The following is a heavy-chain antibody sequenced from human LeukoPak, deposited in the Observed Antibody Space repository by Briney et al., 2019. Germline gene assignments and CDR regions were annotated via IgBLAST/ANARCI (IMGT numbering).Heavy chain of an antibody. CDR1: RGSISSYY. J-gene: IGHJ5*02. V-gene: IGHV4-59*01. CDR3: ARGHTIFGVVIEVANWFDP. Sequence: SETLSLTCTVSRGSISSYYWSWIPQPPGKGLEWIGYIYYSGSTNYNTSLKSRVTISVDTSKNQFSLKLSSVTAADTAVYYCARGHTIFGVVIEVANWFDPWGQGTLVTVSS. D-gene: IGHD3-3*01. CDR2: IYYSGST.